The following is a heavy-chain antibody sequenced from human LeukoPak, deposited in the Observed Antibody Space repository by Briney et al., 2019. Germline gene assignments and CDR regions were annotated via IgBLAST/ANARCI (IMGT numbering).Heavy chain of an antibody. CDR1: GFTFSSYS. CDR3: ARQPYYYYGMDV. CDR2: ISSSSSYI. Sequence: SGGSLRLSCAASGFTFSSYSMNWVRQAPGKGLEWVSSISSSSSYIYYADSVKGRFTISRDNAKNSLYLQMNSLRAEDTAVYYCARQPYYYYGMDVWGQGTTVTVSS. J-gene: IGHJ6*02. V-gene: IGHV3-21*01.